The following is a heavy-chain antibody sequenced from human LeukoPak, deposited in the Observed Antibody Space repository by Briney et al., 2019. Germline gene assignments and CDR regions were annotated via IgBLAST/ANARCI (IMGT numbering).Heavy chain of an antibody. J-gene: IGHJ3*02. CDR3: ARGAAYVLRYFAREIGAFDI. D-gene: IGHD3-9*01. CDR1: GFTFSSYW. V-gene: IGHV3-7*04. Sequence: GGSLRLSCAASGFTFSSYWMSWVRQAPGKGLEWVANIKQDGSEKYYVDSVKGRFTISRDNAKNSLYLQMNSLRAEDTAVYYCARGAAYVLRYFAREIGAFDIWGQGTMVTVSS. CDR2: IKQDGSEK.